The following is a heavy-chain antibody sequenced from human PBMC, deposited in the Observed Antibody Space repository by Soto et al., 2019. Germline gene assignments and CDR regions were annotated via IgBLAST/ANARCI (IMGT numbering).Heavy chain of an antibody. CDR1: GFTFGSYP. V-gene: IGHV3-64*01. D-gene: IGHD1-20*01. J-gene: IGHJ4*02. CDR3: ARDGMSDPRWVFAF. Sequence: EVQLVESGGGLVQPGGSLRLSCAASGFTFGSYPMHWVRQAPGKGLEYVSAISTNGDSTFYANSVKGRFTISRDNSKNALYLAMRRLRAEDVGAYCWARDGMSDPRWVFAFWAPGPLVTASS. CDR2: ISTNGDST.